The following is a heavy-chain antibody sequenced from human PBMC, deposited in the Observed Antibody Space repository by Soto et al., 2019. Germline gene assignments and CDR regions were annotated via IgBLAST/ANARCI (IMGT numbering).Heavy chain of an antibody. J-gene: IGHJ4*02. Sequence: QVQLVESGGGMVQPGTSLRLSCAASGFTFNSLSLHWVRQRPDKGLEWVAVISHDGRVTFYADFVKGRFTVSRDNSKNTISLQVNSLGAEDTAVYYCAREPYGDSQYFVYWGQGTLVTVSS. CDR2: ISHDGRVT. CDR1: GFTFNSLS. D-gene: IGHD2-21*02. CDR3: AREPYGDSQYFVY. V-gene: IGHV3-30*04.